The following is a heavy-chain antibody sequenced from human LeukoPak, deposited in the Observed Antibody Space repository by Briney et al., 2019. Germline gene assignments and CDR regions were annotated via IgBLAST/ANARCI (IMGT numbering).Heavy chain of an antibody. V-gene: IGHV3-30*03. CDR2: ISSDGSNK. Sequence: PGGSLRLSCAASGFTFNSFGMHWVRQAPGKGLEWVAVISSDGSNKYYADSVRGRFTISRDNSKDTLYLQMNSLTPEDTAVYYCRAATRFLDYYYDYWGQGILGTVSS. D-gene: IGHD3-22*01. CDR3: RAATRFLDYYYDY. CDR1: GFTFNSFG. J-gene: IGHJ4*02.